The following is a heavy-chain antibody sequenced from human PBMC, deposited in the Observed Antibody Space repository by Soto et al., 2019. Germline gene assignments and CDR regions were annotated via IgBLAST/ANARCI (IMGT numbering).Heavy chain of an antibody. CDR2: ISAHNGNT. J-gene: IGHJ4*02. CDR1: GYSSTSYG. CDR3: ARGRYGDY. D-gene: IGHD1-1*01. Sequence: QVHLVQSGAEVKKPGASVKVSCKGPGYSSTSYGITWVRQAPGQGLEWMGWISAHNGNTDYAQKLQGRVTVTRDTSTSTAYMELRSLRSDDTAVYYCARGRYGDYWGQGALVTVSS. V-gene: IGHV1-18*01.